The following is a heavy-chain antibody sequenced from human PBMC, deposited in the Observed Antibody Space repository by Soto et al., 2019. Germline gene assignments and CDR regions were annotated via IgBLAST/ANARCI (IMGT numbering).Heavy chain of an antibody. V-gene: IGHV3-23*01. CDR1: GFTFSSYA. CDR3: ASVVVAATTYGMDV. CDR2: ISGSGGST. Sequence: EVQLLESGGSLVQPGGSLRLSCAASGFTFSSYAMSWVRQAPGKGLEWVSAISGSGGSTYYADSVKGRFTISRDNSKNTLYLQMNSLRAEDTAVYYCASVVVAATTYGMDVWGQGTTVTVSS. D-gene: IGHD2-15*01. J-gene: IGHJ6*02.